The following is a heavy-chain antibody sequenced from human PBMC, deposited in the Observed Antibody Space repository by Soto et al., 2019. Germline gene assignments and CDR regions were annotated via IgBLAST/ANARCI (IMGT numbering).Heavy chain of an antibody. CDR3: ASWPGSWYEIDLGAFDI. V-gene: IGHV4-39*01. CDR1: GGSISSSSYY. CDR2: IYYSGST. J-gene: IGHJ3*02. Sequence: SETLSLTCTVSGGSISSSSYYWGWIRQPPGKGLEWIGSIYYSGSTYYNPSLKSRVTISVDTSKNQFSLKLSSVTAADTAVYYCASWPGSWYEIDLGAFDIWGQGTMVTVSS. D-gene: IGHD6-13*01.